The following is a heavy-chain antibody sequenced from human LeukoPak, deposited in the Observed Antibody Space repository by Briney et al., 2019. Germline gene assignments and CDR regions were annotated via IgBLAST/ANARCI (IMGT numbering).Heavy chain of an antibody. J-gene: IGHJ4*02. V-gene: IGHV3-66*02. D-gene: IGHD7-27*01. Sequence: VGSLRLSCAASGITVSSSSRSWVRQARGKGLEWVSVIYSGDKTHYADSVKGRFTISRDNSKNTLYLQMNSLTVEDTAVYYCAISRPGAYYFDYWGQGTLVTVSS. CDR2: IYSGDKT. CDR3: AISRPGAYYFDY. CDR1: GITVSSSS.